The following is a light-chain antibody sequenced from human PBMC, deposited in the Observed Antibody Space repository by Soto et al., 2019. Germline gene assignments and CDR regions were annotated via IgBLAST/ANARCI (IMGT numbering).Light chain of an antibody. CDR2: AAS. CDR1: QAISSS. CDR3: QHLNDYRYT. V-gene: IGKV1-9*01. J-gene: IGKJ2*01. Sequence: DIQLTQSPSFLSASVGDRVTITCRASQAISSSLAWYQHNPGKAPKLLIYAASTLQNGVPSSFRGSGSGTEFTLTISSLQPEDFATYYCQHLNDYRYTLGQGTKVEIK.